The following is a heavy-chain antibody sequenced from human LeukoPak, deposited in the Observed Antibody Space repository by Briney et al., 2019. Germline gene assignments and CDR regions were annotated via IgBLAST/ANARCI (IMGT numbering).Heavy chain of an antibody. CDR3: ARADGYKRGGFDY. J-gene: IGHJ4*02. CDR2: IYTSGST. V-gene: IGHV4-61*02. CDR1: GGSISSGSYY. D-gene: IGHD5-24*01. Sequence: SETLSLTCTVSGGSISSGSYYWSWIRQPAGKGLEWIGRIYTSGSTNYNPSLKSRVTISVDTSKNQFSLKLSSVTAADTAAYYCARADGYKRGGFDYWGQGTLVTVSS.